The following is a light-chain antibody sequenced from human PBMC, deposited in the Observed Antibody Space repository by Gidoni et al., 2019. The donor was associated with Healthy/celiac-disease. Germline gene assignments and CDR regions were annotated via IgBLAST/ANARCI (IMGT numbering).Light chain of an antibody. Sequence: DIVLPQSPATLSLSPGERATLSCRASQSVSSYLAWYQQKPGQAPRLLIYDASNRATGIPARFSGSGSGTDFTLTISSLEPEDFAVYYCQQRSNWPPTFGQGTKVEIK. CDR2: DAS. J-gene: IGKJ1*01. V-gene: IGKV3-11*01. CDR3: QQRSNWPPT. CDR1: QSVSSY.